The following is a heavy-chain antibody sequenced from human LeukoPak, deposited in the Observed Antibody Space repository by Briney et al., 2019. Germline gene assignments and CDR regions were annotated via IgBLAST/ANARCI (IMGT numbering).Heavy chain of an antibody. CDR3: ARDGILGNPIQGYFDY. J-gene: IGHJ4*02. Sequence: PGGSLRLSCAASGLTFSSYAMHWVRQAPGKGLEWVAVISYDGSNKYYADSVKGRFTISRDNSKNTLYLQMNSLRAEDTAVYYCARDGILGNPIQGYFDYWGQGTLVTVSS. CDR1: GLTFSSYA. CDR2: ISYDGSNK. D-gene: IGHD5-18*01. V-gene: IGHV3-30*04.